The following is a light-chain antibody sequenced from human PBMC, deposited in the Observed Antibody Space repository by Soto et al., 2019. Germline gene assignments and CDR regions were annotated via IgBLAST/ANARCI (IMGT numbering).Light chain of an antibody. Sequence: QSVLTQHASVSGSPGQSGTVSCTGSISDVGTYNLVSWYQQHPGKVPKLLIYEVNKRPSGVSNRFSGSKSGNTTSLTISGLQAEDEADYYCCSYAGSSTYYVFGTGTKVNVL. CDR1: ISDVGTYNL. J-gene: IGLJ1*01. CDR2: EVN. CDR3: CSYAGSSTYYV. V-gene: IGLV2-23*02.